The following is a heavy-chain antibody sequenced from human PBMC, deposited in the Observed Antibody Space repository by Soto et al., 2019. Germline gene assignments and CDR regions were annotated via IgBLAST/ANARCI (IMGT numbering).Heavy chain of an antibody. Sequence: QVQLQESGPGLVKPSQPLSLTCTVSGGSISSGGYYWSWIRQHPWKGLEWIGYIYYSGSNYYNPSRKSRVTISVATSKNQISLRLSSVTAADPAVYYCAREEGGGYDHRWFDPWGQGTRVTVSS. D-gene: IGHD5-12*01. CDR1: GGSISSGGYY. CDR3: AREEGGGYDHRWFDP. V-gene: IGHV4-31*03. CDR2: IYYSGSN. J-gene: IGHJ5*02.